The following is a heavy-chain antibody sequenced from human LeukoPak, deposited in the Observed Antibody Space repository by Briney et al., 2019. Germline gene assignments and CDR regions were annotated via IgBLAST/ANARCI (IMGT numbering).Heavy chain of an antibody. CDR3: ARDRTDYYDSSGYHDY. Sequence: GASVKVSCKASGYTFTSYYMHWVRQAPGQGLEWMGIINPSGGSTSYAQKFQGRVTMTRDTSTSTVYMELSSLRSGDTAVYYCARDRTDYYDSSGYHDYWGQGTLVTVSS. J-gene: IGHJ4*02. V-gene: IGHV1-46*01. CDR1: GYTFTSYY. D-gene: IGHD3-22*01. CDR2: INPSGGST.